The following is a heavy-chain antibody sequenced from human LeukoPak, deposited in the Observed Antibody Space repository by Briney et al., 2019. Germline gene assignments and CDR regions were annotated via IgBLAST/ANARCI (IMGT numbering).Heavy chain of an antibody. CDR1: GGSISSSGYY. Sequence: SETLSLTCTVSGGSISSSGYYWGWIRQSPGKGLEWIGSIYYSGGTYSNPSLKSRVTISVDTSKNQFSLKLTSVTAADTAVYYCARHDYGDYGTFDIWGQGTMVTVS. D-gene: IGHD4-17*01. CDR3: ARHDYGDYGTFDI. V-gene: IGHV4-39*01. J-gene: IGHJ3*02. CDR2: IYYSGGT.